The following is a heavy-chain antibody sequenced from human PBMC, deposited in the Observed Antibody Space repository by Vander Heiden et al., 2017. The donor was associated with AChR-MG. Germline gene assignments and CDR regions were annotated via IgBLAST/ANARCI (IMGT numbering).Heavy chain of an antibody. CDR3: AKGISYDYYGSGSLGPVLDY. J-gene: IGHJ4*02. V-gene: IGHV3-30*02. D-gene: IGHD3-10*01. Sequence: FTISRDNSKNTLYLQMNSLRAEDTAVYYCAKGISYDYYGSGSLGPVLDYWGQGTLVTVSS.